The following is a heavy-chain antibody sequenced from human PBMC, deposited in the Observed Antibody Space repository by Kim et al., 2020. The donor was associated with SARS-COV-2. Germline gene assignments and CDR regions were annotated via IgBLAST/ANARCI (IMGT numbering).Heavy chain of an antibody. CDR3: ARTGFKYPFDN. CDR2: IYVSGAT. Sequence: GPLGLPWVASGLIVNNNYRAWVRQAPGKGLEWVALIYVSGATHYTDSVRDRFIISRDISNDTLYLQLSSLRVEDTATYFCARTGFKYPFDNW. CDR1: GLIVNNNY. J-gene: IGHJ3*02. V-gene: IGHV3-66*01.